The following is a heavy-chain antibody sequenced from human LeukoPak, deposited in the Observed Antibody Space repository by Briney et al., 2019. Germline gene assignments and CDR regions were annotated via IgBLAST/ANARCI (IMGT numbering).Heavy chain of an antibody. CDR1: GFTFSSYS. CDR3: ASQSYARFDP. CDR2: ISSSSSYI. J-gene: IGHJ5*02. D-gene: IGHD3-16*01. Sequence: KAGGSLRLSCAASGFTFSSYSMNWVRQAPGKGLEWVSSISSSSSYIYYADSVKGRFTISRDNARNSLFLQMNSLRVEDTAVYYCASQSYARFDPWGQGTLVTVSS. V-gene: IGHV3-21*01.